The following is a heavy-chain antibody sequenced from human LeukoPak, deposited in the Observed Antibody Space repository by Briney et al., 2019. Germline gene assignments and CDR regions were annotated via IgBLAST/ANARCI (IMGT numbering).Heavy chain of an antibody. V-gene: IGHV4-34*01. CDR3: AQGHDYGDYLNWFDP. CDR2: INHSGST. J-gene: IGHJ5*02. D-gene: IGHD4-17*01. Sequence: TSETLSLTCAVYGGSFSDYYWSWIRQPPGKGLEWIGEINHSGSTNYNPSPKSRVTISVDTSKNQFSLKLSSVTAADTAVYYCAQGHDYGDYLNWFDPWGQGTLVTVSS. CDR1: GGSFSDYY.